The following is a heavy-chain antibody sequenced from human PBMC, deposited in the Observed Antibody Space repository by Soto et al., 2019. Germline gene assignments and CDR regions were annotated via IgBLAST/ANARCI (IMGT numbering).Heavy chain of an antibody. CDR1: GFTFTTYW. Sequence: GGSLRLSWAASGFTFTTYWMRWVRQAPGKGLVWVSRINGDGGDTNYADSVKGRFTISRDNAENTVYLQMNSLRAEDTAVYYCARGWITADPRPYRGQGTLVTVSS. D-gene: IGHD6-13*01. J-gene: IGHJ4*02. V-gene: IGHV3-74*01. CDR2: INGDGGDT. CDR3: ARGWITADPRPY.